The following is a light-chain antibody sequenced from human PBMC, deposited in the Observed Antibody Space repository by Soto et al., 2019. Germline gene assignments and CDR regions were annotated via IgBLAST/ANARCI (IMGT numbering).Light chain of an antibody. CDR1: QSISSN. V-gene: IGKV3-15*01. CDR3: QQCDNWPYT. CDR2: SAS. Sequence: EIVMTQSPATLSVSPGETATLSCRASQSISSNLAWYQQTPGQAPRLLIYSASTRATGIPARFSGSGSGTDFTLTVSSLQSEDFAIYYCQQCDNWPYTFGQGTNLEIK. J-gene: IGKJ2*01.